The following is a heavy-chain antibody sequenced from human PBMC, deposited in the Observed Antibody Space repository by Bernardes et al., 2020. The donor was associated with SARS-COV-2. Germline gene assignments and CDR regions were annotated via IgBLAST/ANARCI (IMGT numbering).Heavy chain of an antibody. J-gene: IGHJ4*02. D-gene: IGHD7-27*01. CDR2: LDPEDGET. Sequence: ASVKVSCKVYGYTLSEISMHWVRQAPGNGREWMGSLDPEDGETIYAQKVQGRVTMSEDTSTDTAYLELSSLRSEDTAVYYCVTGAWGYFFDHWGQGTLVTVSS. CDR3: VTGAWGYFFDH. V-gene: IGHV1-24*01. CDR1: GYTLSEIS.